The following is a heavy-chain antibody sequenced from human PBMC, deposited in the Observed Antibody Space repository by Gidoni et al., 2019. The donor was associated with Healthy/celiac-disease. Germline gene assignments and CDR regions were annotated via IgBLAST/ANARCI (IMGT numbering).Heavy chain of an antibody. J-gene: IGHJ4*02. D-gene: IGHD5-18*01. V-gene: IGHV4-38-2*01. CDR3: ARVLQLWHLDY. CDR1: GYSISSGYY. CDR2: IYHSGST. Sequence: QVQLQESGPGLVKPSETLSLTCAVSGYSISSGYYWGWIRQPPGKGLEWIGSIYHSGSTYYNPSLKSRVTISVDTSKNQFSLKLSSVAAADTAVYYCARVLQLWHLDYWGQGTLVTVSS.